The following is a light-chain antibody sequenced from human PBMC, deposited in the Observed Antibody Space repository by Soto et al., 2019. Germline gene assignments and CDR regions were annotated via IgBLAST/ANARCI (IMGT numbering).Light chain of an antibody. V-gene: IGKV3-15*01. CDR1: RSISNN. CDR2: GAS. CDR3: LQYHYWWT. J-gene: IGKJ1*01. Sequence: IVMTQSPATLSLSPGEKATLSCRASRSISNNFAWFQQKPGQGPRLLIYGASNRATGVSARFSGSGSGTEFTLTISSLQSEDFAVYYCLQYHYWWTFGQGTKVDIK.